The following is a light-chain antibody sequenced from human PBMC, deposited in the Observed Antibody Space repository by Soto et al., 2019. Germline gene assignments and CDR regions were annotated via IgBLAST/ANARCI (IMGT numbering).Light chain of an antibody. V-gene: IGLV2-14*01. CDR1: SSDVGAYIY. J-gene: IGLJ2*01. Sequence: QSALTQPASVSGSPGQSITISCTGTSSDVGAYIYVSWYQQHPGKAPKLMIYEVSNRPSGVSNRFSGSTSGNTASLTISGLQAEDEADYYCSSYTSYSSVIFGGGTKVTVL. CDR3: SSYTSYSSVI. CDR2: EVS.